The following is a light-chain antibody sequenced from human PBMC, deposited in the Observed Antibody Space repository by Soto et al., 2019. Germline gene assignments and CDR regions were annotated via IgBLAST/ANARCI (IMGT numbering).Light chain of an antibody. Sequence: DIQMTQSPSTLSASFGDTVTIPCRTSESIANWLAWYQQKPGQAPKLLIFAASTLIRGVPSRFSGRGSGTEFTLTISSLQVDDYATYYCQQYHTDWTFGQGTKVDIK. V-gene: IGKV1-5*01. CDR2: AAS. J-gene: IGKJ1*01. CDR1: ESIANW. CDR3: QQYHTDWT.